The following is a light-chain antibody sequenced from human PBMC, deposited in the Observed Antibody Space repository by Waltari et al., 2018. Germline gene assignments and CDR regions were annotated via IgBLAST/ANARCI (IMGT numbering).Light chain of an antibody. J-gene: IGKJ5*01. CDR1: RGIDAY. V-gene: IGKV1-39*01. Sequence: TCRASRGIDAYVNWYQQQPGKAPKLLIYDASTLQRGVPTRFSGGGIGTDFSLTISDLQPEDVATYFCQQSYSAPFTFGRGTRLE. CDR3: QQSYSAPFT. CDR2: DAS.